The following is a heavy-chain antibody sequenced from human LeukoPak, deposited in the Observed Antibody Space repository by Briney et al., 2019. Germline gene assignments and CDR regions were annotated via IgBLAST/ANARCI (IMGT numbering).Heavy chain of an antibody. V-gene: IGHV3-7*04. CDR2: IKQDGSEK. CDR3: ARGGGLDV. Sequence: PGGSLRLSCAASRFTFSSYWMSWVRQAPGKGLEWVANIKQDGSEKYYVDSVKGRFTISRDNAKNSLYLQMNSLRAEDTAVYYCARGGGLDVWGQGATVTVSS. CDR1: RFTFSSYW. J-gene: IGHJ6*02.